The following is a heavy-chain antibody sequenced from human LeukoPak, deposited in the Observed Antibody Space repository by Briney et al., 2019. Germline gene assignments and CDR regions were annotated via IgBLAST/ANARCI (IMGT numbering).Heavy chain of an antibody. CDR3: ASSSLYDYWSGYSTDAFDI. CDR2: VYTSEST. CDR1: GAYISSGSYY. V-gene: IGHV4-61*02. D-gene: IGHD3-3*01. Sequence: SETLSLTCTVSGAYISSGSYYWSWIRPPAGKGLEWIGRVYTSESTNYNPSLKSRVTMSVDTSKNQFSLKVTSVTAADTAVYYCASSSLYDYWSGYSTDAFDIWGQGTVVTVSS. J-gene: IGHJ3*02.